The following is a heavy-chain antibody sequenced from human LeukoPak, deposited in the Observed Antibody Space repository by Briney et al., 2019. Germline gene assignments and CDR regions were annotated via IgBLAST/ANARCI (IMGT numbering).Heavy chain of an antibody. D-gene: IGHD3-10*01. CDR3: AKDQNYGSGSYLGYDWFDP. Sequence: GGSLRLSCAASGFTVSSNYMSWVRQAPGKGLEWVSAISGSGGSTYYADSVKGRFTISRDNSKNTLYLQMNSLRAEDTAVYYCAKDQNYGSGSYLGYDWFDPWGQGTLVTVSS. J-gene: IGHJ5*02. CDR1: GFTVSSNY. V-gene: IGHV3-23*01. CDR2: ISGSGGST.